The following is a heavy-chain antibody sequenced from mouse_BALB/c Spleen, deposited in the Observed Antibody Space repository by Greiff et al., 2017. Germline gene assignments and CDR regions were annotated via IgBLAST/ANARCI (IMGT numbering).Heavy chain of an antibody. CDR2: IYPGNVNT. CDR3: ARDYYGYVGAMDY. V-gene: IGHV1S56*01. CDR1: GYTFTSYY. D-gene: IGHD1-2*01. Sequence: VQLQQSGPELVKPGASVRISCKASGYTFTSYYIHWVQQRPGQGLEWIGWIYPGNVNTKYNEKFKGKATLTADKSSSTAYMQLSSLTSEDSAVYFCARDYYGYVGAMDYWGQGTSVTVSS. J-gene: IGHJ4*01.